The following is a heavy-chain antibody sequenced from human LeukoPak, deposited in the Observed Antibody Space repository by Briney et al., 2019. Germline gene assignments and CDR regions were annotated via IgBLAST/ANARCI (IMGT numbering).Heavy chain of an antibody. V-gene: IGHV3-23*01. Sequence: PGGSLRLSCAASGFSFSTYAMSWVRQAPGKGLEWVSTLNGSGGSTYYADSVKGLFTISRDNSKNTLYLQMSSLRAEDTALYYCAKALHEWNDGPLDYWGQGTLVTVSS. D-gene: IGHD1-1*01. J-gene: IGHJ4*02. CDR2: LNGSGGST. CDR1: GFSFSTYA. CDR3: AKALHEWNDGPLDY.